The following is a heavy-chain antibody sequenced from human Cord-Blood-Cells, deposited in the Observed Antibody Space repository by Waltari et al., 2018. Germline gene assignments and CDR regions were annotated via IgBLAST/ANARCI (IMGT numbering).Heavy chain of an antibody. Sequence: QVQLVQSGAEVKKPGASVKVSCKASGYTFTAYYIHWVRQAPGQGLEWIGWINPNSGGTNYAQKFQGRVTMTRATSISTAYMELSRLRSDDTAVYYCARYRVDSSSHIDYWGQGTLVTVSS. J-gene: IGHJ4*02. V-gene: IGHV1-2*02. CDR2: INPNSGGT. CDR1: GYTFTAYY. D-gene: IGHD6-13*01. CDR3: ARYRVDSSSHIDY.